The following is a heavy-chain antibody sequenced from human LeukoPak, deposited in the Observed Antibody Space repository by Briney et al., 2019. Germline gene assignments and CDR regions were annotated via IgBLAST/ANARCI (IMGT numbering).Heavy chain of an antibody. J-gene: IGHJ6*03. CDR3: ARGARDGYNYYHYYMDV. V-gene: IGHV1-8*01. CDR2: MNPNSGNT. Sequence: ASVKVSCKASGYTFTSYDINWVRQATGQGLEWMGWMNPNSGNTGYAQKFQGRVTMTRNTSISTAYMELSSLRSEDTAVYYCARGARDGYNYYHYYMDVWGKGTTVTVSS. D-gene: IGHD5-24*01. CDR1: GYTFTSYD.